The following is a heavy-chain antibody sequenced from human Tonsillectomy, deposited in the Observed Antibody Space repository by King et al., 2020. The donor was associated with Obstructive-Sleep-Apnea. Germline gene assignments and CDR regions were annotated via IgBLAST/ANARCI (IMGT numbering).Heavy chain of an antibody. CDR3: AREQAYDYVWGSYRANWFDP. V-gene: IGHV4-30-4*01. CDR2: IYYSGRI. Sequence: VQLQESGPGLVKPSQTLSITCTGSGGSISSGDYYWSWIRHPPGKGLERIGYIYYSGRIYYNPSLKNLVTISVDTYKNQLSLKLSSVTAADTAVYYCAREQAYDYVWGSYRANWFDPWGQGTLVTVSS. J-gene: IGHJ5*02. CDR1: GGSISSGDYY. D-gene: IGHD3-16*02.